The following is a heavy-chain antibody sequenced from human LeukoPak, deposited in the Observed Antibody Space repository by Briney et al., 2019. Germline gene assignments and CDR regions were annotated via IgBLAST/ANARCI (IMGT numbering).Heavy chain of an antibody. Sequence: GGSLRLSCAASGFTFSSYWMSWVRQAPGKGLEWVANIKQDGSEKYYADSVKGRFTISRDNSKNTLYLQMNSLRAEDTAVYYCAKGGSRRRFGELSPDYWGQGTLVTVSA. V-gene: IGHV3-7*01. CDR1: GFTFSSYW. J-gene: IGHJ4*02. D-gene: IGHD3-10*01. CDR3: AKGGSRRRFGELSPDY. CDR2: IKQDGSEK.